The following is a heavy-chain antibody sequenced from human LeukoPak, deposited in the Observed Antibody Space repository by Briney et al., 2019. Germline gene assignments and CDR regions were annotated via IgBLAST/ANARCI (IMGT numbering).Heavy chain of an antibody. V-gene: IGHV3-48*03. J-gene: IGHJ3*02. CDR2: ISSSGSTI. Sequence: GGSLRLSCAASGFTFSSYEMNWVRQAPGKGLEWVSYISSSGSTIYYADSVKGRFTISRDNAKNSLYLQMNSLRSDDTAVYYCARDRWIQLWLDRAFDIWGQGTMVTVSS. D-gene: IGHD5-18*01. CDR1: GFTFSSYE. CDR3: ARDRWIQLWLDRAFDI.